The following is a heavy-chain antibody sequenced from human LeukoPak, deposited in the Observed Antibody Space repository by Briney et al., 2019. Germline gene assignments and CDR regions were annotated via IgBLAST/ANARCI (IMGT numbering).Heavy chain of an antibody. CDR2: IYYSGST. Sequence: SETLSLTCIVSGGSISSSSYYWAWIRQPPGKGLEWIGSIYYSGSTYYNPSLKSRVIISVDTSKNQFSLKLSSVTAADTAVYYCARAYSSSWYLNWFDPWGQGTPVTVSS. J-gene: IGHJ5*02. CDR3: ARAYSSSWYLNWFDP. V-gene: IGHV4-39*01. D-gene: IGHD6-13*01. CDR1: GGSISSSSYY.